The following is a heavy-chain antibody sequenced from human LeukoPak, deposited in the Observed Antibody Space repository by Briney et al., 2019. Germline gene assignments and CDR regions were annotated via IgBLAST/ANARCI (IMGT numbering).Heavy chain of an antibody. V-gene: IGHV4-4*07. D-gene: IGHD6-6*01. J-gene: IGHJ4*02. CDR2: IYTSGST. CDR1: GGSISSYY. Sequence: SETLSLICTVSGGSISSYYWSWIRQPAGRGLEWIGRIYTSGSTNYNPSLKSRVTMSVDTSKNQFSLKLSSVTAADTAVYYCARDQYSSSLDGFYYFDYWGQGTLVTVSS. CDR3: ARDQYSSSLDGFYYFDY.